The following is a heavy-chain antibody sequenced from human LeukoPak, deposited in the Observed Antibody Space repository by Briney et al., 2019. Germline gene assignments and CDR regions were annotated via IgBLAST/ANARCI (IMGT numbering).Heavy chain of an antibody. CDR2: INLSGGST. V-gene: IGHV1-46*01. J-gene: IGHJ6*02. Sequence: ASVKVSCKASGFTFINYCMHWVRQAPGQGLEWLGIINLSGGSTHYPQKFQDRVTMTRDTSTSTVYMELSSLRSEDTAVYYCAREPGYFDWLFPYYYYYGMDVWGQGTTVTVSS. CDR3: AREPGYFDWLFPYYYYYGMDV. CDR1: GFTFINYC. D-gene: IGHD3-9*01.